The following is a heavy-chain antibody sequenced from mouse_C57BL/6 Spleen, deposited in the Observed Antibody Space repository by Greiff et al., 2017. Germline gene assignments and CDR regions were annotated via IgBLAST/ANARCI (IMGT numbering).Heavy chain of an antibody. CDR2: IYPSDSET. Sequence: QVQLQQPGAELVRPGSSVKLSCKASGYTFTSYWMDWVKQRPVQGLEWIGNIYPSDSETHYNQKFKDKATLTVDKSSSTAYMQLSSLTSEDSAVYYCARSHYGPDYWGQGTTRTVSS. J-gene: IGHJ2*01. V-gene: IGHV1-61*01. CDR1: GYTFTSYW. CDR3: ARSHYGPDY. D-gene: IGHD1-1*02.